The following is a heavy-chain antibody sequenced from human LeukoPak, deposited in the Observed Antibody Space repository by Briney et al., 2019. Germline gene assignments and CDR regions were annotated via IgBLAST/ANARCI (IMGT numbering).Heavy chain of an antibody. V-gene: IGHV1-8*01. CDR1: GYTFTSYD. CDR3: ARGVKDFWSGYYPNFDY. Sequence: ASVKVSCKASGYTFTSYDINWVRQATGQGLEWMGWMNPNSGNTGYAQKFQGRVTMTRNTSISTAYMELSSLRSEDTAVYYCARGVKDFWSGYYPNFDYWGQGTLVTVFS. D-gene: IGHD3-3*01. J-gene: IGHJ4*02. CDR2: MNPNSGNT.